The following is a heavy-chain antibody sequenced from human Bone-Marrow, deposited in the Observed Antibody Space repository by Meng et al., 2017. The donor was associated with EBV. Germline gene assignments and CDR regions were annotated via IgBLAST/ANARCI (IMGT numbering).Heavy chain of an antibody. CDR1: GYTCSSYD. Sequence: QVQLVQSGAEVKKPGASVKVSCRTSGYTCSSYDVNWVRQAPGQGPEWMGWINPNSGNTGFAQKIQGRVSMTWDTYTSTAYMELRNLRSEDTAVYYCARMGYWGQGTLVTVSS. V-gene: IGHV1-8*01. CDR2: INPNSGNT. CDR3: ARMGY. J-gene: IGHJ4*02.